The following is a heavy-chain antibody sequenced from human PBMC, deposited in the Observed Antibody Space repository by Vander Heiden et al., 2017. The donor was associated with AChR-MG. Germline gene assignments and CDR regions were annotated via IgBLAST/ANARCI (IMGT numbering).Heavy chain of an antibody. V-gene: IGHV2-70*04. D-gene: IGHD6-13*01. J-gene: IGHJ4*02. CDR2: IDWDDDK. CDR1: GFSLSTDEVR. Sequence: QVTLKESGPALVKPTQTLTLTCTISGFSLSTDEVRVSWIRQPPGKALEWLARIDWDDDKYYSTSLKTRLTISKDASKNQVVLTMTNMDPVDTAMYYCARERIPSAGLDYWGQGTLVTVSS. CDR3: ARERIPSAGLDY.